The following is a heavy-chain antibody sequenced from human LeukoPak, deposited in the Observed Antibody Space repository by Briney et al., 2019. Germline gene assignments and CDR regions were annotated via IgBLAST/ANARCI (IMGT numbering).Heavy chain of an antibody. CDR2: INSDGSGT. CDR1: GFTFSRYW. CDR3: AREGAAEGCFDP. V-gene: IGHV3-74*03. D-gene: IGHD3-16*01. Sequence: GGSLRLSCAASGFTFSRYWMHWVRQAPGKGLVWVSRINSDGSGTMYADSVKGRFTISRDNAKNTLYLQMNSLRAEATAVYYCAREGAAEGCFDPCGQGTLVTVSS. J-gene: IGHJ5*02.